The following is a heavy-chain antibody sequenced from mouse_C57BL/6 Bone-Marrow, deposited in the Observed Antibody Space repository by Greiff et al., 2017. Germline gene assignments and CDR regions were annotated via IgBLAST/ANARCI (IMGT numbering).Heavy chain of an antibody. D-gene: IGHD2-3*01. Sequence: VKLVESGAELARPGASVKLSCKASGYTFTSYGISWVKQRTGQGLEWIGEIYPRSGNTYYNEKFKGKATLTADKSSSTAYMGLRSLTSEDSSVYFCERYDRDYWGQGTTLTVSS. CDR2: IYPRSGNT. CDR3: ERYDRDY. CDR1: GYTFTSYG. V-gene: IGHV1-81*01. J-gene: IGHJ2*01.